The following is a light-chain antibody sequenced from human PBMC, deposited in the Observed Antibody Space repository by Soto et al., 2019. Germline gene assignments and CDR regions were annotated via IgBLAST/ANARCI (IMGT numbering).Light chain of an antibody. CDR3: QQYGSSPPWT. J-gene: IGKJ1*01. V-gene: IGKV3-20*01. CDR1: QSVSSSY. CDR2: GAS. Sequence: EIVLTQSPGALSLSPGERANLSCRASQSVSSSYLAWYQQKLGQAPRLLIYGASSRVTGIPDRFSASGSGTDFTLTISRLEPEDFAVYYCQQYGSSPPWTFGQGTKVDIK.